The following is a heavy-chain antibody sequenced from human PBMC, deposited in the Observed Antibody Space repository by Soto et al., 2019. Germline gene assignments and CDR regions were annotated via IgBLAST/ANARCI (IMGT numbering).Heavy chain of an antibody. D-gene: IGHD1-1*01. CDR2: MNPSSANT. CDR1: RYTFISYD. J-gene: IGHJ6*02. V-gene: IGHV1-8*01. Sequence: ASVKVSCKASRYTFISYDINWVRQAPGQGLEWMGWMNPSSANTGYAQKFQGRISMTRNTSMNTAYMELNSLTSEDTAVYYCTRGQEAWRNAGPLGLHGLDVSGQGTSVTVYS. CDR3: TRGQEAWRNAGPLGLHGLDV.